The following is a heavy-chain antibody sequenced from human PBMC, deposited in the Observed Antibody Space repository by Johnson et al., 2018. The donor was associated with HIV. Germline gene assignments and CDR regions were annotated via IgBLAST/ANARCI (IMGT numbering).Heavy chain of an antibody. V-gene: IGHV3-30*18. CDR2: ISYDGSNK. CDR1: GFGFSSYD. D-gene: IGHD4-17*01. J-gene: IGHJ3*02. Sequence: VQLVESGGGVVQPGRSLRLSCAASGFGFSSYDMHWVRQAPGKGLEWVAVISYDGSNKYYADSVKGRFTISRDNSKNTLYLQMNSLRAEDTAVYYCAKLPVLYGDFDDAFNIWGQGTMVTVSS. CDR3: AKLPVLYGDFDDAFNI.